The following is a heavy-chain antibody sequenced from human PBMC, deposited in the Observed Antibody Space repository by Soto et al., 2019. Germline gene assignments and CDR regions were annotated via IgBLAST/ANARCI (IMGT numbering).Heavy chain of an antibody. CDR1: GGSFSCYY. Sequence: PSETLSLTCAVYGGSFSCYYWSWIRQPPGKGLEWIGEINHSGSTNYNPSLKSRVTISVDTSKNQFSLKLSSVTAADTAVYYCARGSNNDYYDSSGYYHYWGQGTLVTVSS. V-gene: IGHV4-34*01. CDR2: INHSGST. CDR3: ARGSNNDYYDSSGYYHY. J-gene: IGHJ4*02. D-gene: IGHD3-22*01.